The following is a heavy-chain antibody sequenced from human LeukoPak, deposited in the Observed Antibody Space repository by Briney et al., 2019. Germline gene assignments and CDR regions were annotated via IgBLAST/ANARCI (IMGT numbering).Heavy chain of an antibody. Sequence: GGSLRLSCAASGFTFSSYSMNWVRQAPGKGLEWVSYISNSGNTKYYADSVKGRFTISRDNAKNSLYLQMNSLRAEDTAVYYCASQEAQWPPDYWGQGTLVTVSS. D-gene: IGHD2-8*01. V-gene: IGHV3-48*04. J-gene: IGHJ4*02. CDR3: ASQEAQWPPDY. CDR1: GFTFSSYS. CDR2: ISNSGNTK.